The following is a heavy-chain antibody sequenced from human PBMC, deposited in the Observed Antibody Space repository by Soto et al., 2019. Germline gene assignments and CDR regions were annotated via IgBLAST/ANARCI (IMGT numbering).Heavy chain of an antibody. D-gene: IGHD1-26*01. CDR2: ISGSGGST. J-gene: IGHJ4*02. Sequence: EVQLLESGGGLVQPGGSLRLSCAASGFTFSSYAMRWVRQAPGKGLEWVSAISGSGGSTYYADSVKGRCTISRDNSKNPLYLQMNSLRAEDTAVYYCERRGSGSYYDYWGQGTLVTVSS. V-gene: IGHV3-23*01. CDR1: GFTFSSYA. CDR3: ERRGSGSYYDY.